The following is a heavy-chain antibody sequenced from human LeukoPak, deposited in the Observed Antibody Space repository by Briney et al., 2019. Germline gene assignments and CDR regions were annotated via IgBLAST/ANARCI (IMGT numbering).Heavy chain of an antibody. Sequence: PGGSLRLSCAASGYSVTTNYMTWVRHAPGKGLEWVSLLYASGFTQYADSVKGRFTISRDSSKNTLYLQMDNLRMEDTAVYYCARFASSVSSHPVDYWGQGTLVTVSS. CDR2: LYASGFT. CDR1: GYSVTTNY. V-gene: IGHV3-66*01. D-gene: IGHD3-22*01. CDR3: ARFASSVSSHPVDY. J-gene: IGHJ4*02.